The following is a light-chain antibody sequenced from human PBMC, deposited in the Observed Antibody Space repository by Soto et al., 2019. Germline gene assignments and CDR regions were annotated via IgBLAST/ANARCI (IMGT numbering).Light chain of an antibody. CDR3: QQSHSTPLT. J-gene: IGKJ3*01. CDR2: AAS. V-gene: IGKV1-39*01. Sequence: DIQMTQSPSSLSASVGDRVTITCRASQSISSYLNWYQQKPGKARKLLIYAASSLQSGVPSRFSGSVSGTDFTLTISSLQPEDFANYYCQQSHSTPLTFGPGTKVDIK. CDR1: QSISSY.